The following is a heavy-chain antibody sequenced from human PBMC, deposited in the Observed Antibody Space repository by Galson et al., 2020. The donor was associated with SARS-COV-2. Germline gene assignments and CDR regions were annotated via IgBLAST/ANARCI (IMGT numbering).Heavy chain of an antibody. CDR2: SHYSGKV. Sequence: ETLSLTCIVSGDSVTSRSFFWAWIRQPPGKGLEWLGSSHYSGKVSYTPSLKGRVTISVDTSKNQFSLRLNSVTAADTAVYYCARQSIAIELWLEGGDWFDPWGQGTLVTVSS. CDR3: ARQSIAIELWLEGGDWFDP. CDR1: GDSVTSRSFF. V-gene: IGHV4-39*01. J-gene: IGHJ5*02. D-gene: IGHD5-18*01.